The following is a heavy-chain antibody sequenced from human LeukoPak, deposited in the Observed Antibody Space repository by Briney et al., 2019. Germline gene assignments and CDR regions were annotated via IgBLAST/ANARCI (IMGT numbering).Heavy chain of an antibody. V-gene: IGHV1-2*02. CDR3: ARGYCSSATCRHFDY. D-gene: IGHD2-2*01. CDR2: INPNSGGT. Sequence: ASVKVSCKASGYTFTGYYMHWVRQAPGQGLEWMGWINPNSGGTNYAQKFQGRVTMTADTSTTTAYMELRSLRSDDTAVHYCARGYCSSATCRHFDYWGQGALVTVSS. CDR1: GYTFTGYY. J-gene: IGHJ4*02.